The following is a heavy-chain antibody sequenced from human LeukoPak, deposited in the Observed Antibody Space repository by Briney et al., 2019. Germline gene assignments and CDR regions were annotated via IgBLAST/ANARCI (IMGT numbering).Heavy chain of an antibody. D-gene: IGHD3-22*01. V-gene: IGHV4-38-2*02. Sequence: PSETLSLTCSVSGYSISSGFYSGWIRQPPGKGLEWIGSIFHSGSTYYNPSLKSRVTISVDTSKKQFSLKLSSVTAADTAVYYCARDMYDSSGYYYDYCFDPWGQGTLVTVSS. CDR1: GYSISSGFY. CDR2: IFHSGST. J-gene: IGHJ5*02. CDR3: ARDMYDSSGYYYDYCFDP.